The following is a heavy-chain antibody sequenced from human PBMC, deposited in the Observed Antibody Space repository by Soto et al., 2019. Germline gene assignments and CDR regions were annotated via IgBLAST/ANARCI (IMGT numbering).Heavy chain of an antibody. CDR3: ARGEGAARLGFDY. Sequence: QMHLQESGSGLVKPSQTLSLTCAVSGGSISSGTYSWSWIRQPPGKGLEWIGHIYRNGSTYFNPSLTSRVTIPIDRSKNKFSVKLSSVTAADTAVYYCARGEGAARLGFDYWGQGTLVTVSS. V-gene: IGHV4-30-2*01. CDR1: GGSISSGTYS. D-gene: IGHD6-6*01. J-gene: IGHJ4*02. CDR2: IYRNGST.